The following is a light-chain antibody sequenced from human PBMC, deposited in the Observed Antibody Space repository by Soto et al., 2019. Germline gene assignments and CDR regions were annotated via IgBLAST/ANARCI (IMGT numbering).Light chain of an antibody. Sequence: DIQLTQSPSFLSASVGDRVTITCRASQGTSSYLAWYQQKPGKAPKLLIYAASTLQSGVPSRFSGSGSGTEVTLTISSLQPEDFATYYCQQLNSYPITFGQGTRLEIK. CDR1: QGTSSY. CDR3: QQLNSYPIT. J-gene: IGKJ5*01. CDR2: AAS. V-gene: IGKV1-9*01.